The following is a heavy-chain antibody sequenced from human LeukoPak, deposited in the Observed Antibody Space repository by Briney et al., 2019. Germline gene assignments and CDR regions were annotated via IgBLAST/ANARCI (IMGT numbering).Heavy chain of an antibody. CDR1: GFTFSSYW. J-gene: IGHJ6*03. CDR2: IKQDGSEK. V-gene: IGHV3-7*01. D-gene: IGHD2-21*02. Sequence: GGSLRLSCAASGFTFSSYWMSWVRQAPGKGLEWVANIKQDGSEKYYVDSVKGRFTISRDNAKNSLYLQLNSLGAEDTAVYYCAREECGGDCYSYYYYYMDVWGKGTTVTVSS. CDR3: AREECGGDCYSYYYYYMDV.